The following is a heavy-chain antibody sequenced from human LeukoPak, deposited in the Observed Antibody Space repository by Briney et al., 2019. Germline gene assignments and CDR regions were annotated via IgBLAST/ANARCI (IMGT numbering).Heavy chain of an antibody. CDR3: ARAKYSNLSYYYYGMDV. CDR1: GGSISSGGYY. V-gene: IGHV4-31*03. Sequence: TSETLSVTCTVPGGSISSGGYYWSWIRQHPGKCLEWIGYIYYSGSTYYNPSLKSRVTISVDTSKNQFSLKLSSVTAADTAVHYCARAKYSNLSYYYYGMDVWGQGTTVTVSS. D-gene: IGHD6-6*01. CDR2: IYYSGST. J-gene: IGHJ6*02.